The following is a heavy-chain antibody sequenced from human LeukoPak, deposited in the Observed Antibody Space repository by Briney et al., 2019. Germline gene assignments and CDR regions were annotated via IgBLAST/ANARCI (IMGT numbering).Heavy chain of an antibody. CDR3: ARHPGDGYNSDVYY. D-gene: IGHD5-24*01. CDR2: IYYSGST. Sequence: SETLSLTCTVSGGSISSCSYYWGWIRQPQGKGLEWIGSIYYSGSTYYNPSLKSRITISVDTSKNQFSLKLSSVTAADTAVYYGARHPGDGYNSDVYYWGQGTLVTVSS. J-gene: IGHJ4*02. CDR1: GGSISSCSYY. V-gene: IGHV4-39*01.